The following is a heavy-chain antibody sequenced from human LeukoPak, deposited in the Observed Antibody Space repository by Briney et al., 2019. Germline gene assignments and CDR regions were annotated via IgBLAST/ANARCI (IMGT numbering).Heavy chain of an antibody. CDR3: ATQVVYDILTGYYSYFDY. D-gene: IGHD3-9*01. CDR1: GFTFSGYY. V-gene: IGHV3-11*01. CDR2: ITGGGSTV. Sequence: GGSLRLSCAASGFTFSGYYMNWIRQAPGKGLEWVSHITGGGSTVYYADSVKGRFTISRDNAETSLYLQMNSLRAEDTAVYYCATQVVYDILTGYYSYFDYRGQGTLVTVSS. J-gene: IGHJ4*02.